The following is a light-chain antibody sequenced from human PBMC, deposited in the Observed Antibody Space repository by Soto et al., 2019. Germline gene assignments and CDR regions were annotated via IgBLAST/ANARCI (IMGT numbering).Light chain of an antibody. Sequence: DIHMTQSPSTLSASVGDIVTITCRASQSISSWLAWYQQKPGKAPKLLIYKASTLKSGVPSRFSGSGSGTEFTLTISSLQPDDFATYYCQHYSSYSEAFGQGTKVDIK. CDR2: KAS. V-gene: IGKV1-5*03. J-gene: IGKJ1*01. CDR1: QSISSW. CDR3: QHYSSYSEA.